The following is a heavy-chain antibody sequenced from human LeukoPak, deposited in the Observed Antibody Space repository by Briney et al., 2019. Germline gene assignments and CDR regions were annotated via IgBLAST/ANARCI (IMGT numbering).Heavy chain of an antibody. CDR2: IRSKAFGGTT. D-gene: IGHD3-22*01. V-gene: IGHV3-49*03. J-gene: IGHJ4*02. Sequence: GGSLRLSCTASGFTFGDYAMSWFRQAPGKGLEWVGFIRSKAFGGTTEYAASVKGRFTISRDDSKSIAYLQMNSLKTEDTAVYYCTRVSYDSSGYVDYWGQGTLVTVSS. CDR3: TRVSYDSSGYVDY. CDR1: GFTFGDYA.